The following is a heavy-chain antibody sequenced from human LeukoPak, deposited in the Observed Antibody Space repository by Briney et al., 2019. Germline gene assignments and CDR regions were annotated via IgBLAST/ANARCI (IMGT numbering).Heavy chain of an antibody. V-gene: IGHV4-39*01. CDR2: YYDGST. D-gene: IGHD1-26*01. CDR3: ARLRGSSLDY. Sequence: YYDGSTYYNPSLKSRLSMSVDTFRNQFSLRLSPVTAADTAVHYCARLRGSSLDYWGQGALVIVSS. J-gene: IGHJ4*02.